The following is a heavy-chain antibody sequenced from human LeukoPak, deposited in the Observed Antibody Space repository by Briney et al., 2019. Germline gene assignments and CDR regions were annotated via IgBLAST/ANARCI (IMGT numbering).Heavy chain of an antibody. J-gene: IGHJ3*02. D-gene: IGHD3-9*01. V-gene: IGHV4-34*01. Sequence: PSETLSLTCAVNGGSFSGYYWSWIRQPPGKGLEWIGEINHSGSTNYNPSLKSRVTISVDTSKNQFSLKLSSVTAADTAVYYCARAHTLFWYYDAFDIWGQGTMVTVSS. CDR3: ARAHTLFWYYDAFDI. CDR1: GGSFSGYY. CDR2: INHSGST.